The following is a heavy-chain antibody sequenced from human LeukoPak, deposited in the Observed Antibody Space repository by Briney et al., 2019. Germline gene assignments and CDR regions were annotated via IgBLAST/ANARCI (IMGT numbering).Heavy chain of an antibody. CDR1: GFTLSSYW. J-gene: IGHJ4*02. D-gene: IGHD3-22*01. V-gene: IGHV3-74*01. Sequence: HAGGSLRLSCAASGFTLSSYWMHWVRQAPGKGLVWVSRINSDGSSTSYADSVKGRFTISRDNAKNTLYLQMNSLRAEDTAVYYCARDSSGYYPNFDYWGQGTLVTVSS. CDR3: ARDSSGYYPNFDY. CDR2: INSDGSST.